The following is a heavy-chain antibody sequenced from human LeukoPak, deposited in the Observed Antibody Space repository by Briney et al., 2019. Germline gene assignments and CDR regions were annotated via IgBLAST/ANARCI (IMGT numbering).Heavy chain of an antibody. Sequence: GRSLRLSCAASGFTFSNYAMHWVRQAPGKGLEWVAVISYDGSDKYYADSVEGRFTISRDNSKSTLYLQMNSLRAEDTAVYYCAKRGHYGDFPYYFDYWGQGTLVTVSS. J-gene: IGHJ4*02. D-gene: IGHD4-17*01. CDR1: GFTFSNYA. V-gene: IGHV3-30*18. CDR3: AKRGHYGDFPYYFDY. CDR2: ISYDGSDK.